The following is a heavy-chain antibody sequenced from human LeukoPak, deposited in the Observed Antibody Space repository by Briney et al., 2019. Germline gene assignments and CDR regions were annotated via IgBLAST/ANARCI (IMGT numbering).Heavy chain of an antibody. CDR1: GFTFHDYA. J-gene: IGHJ4*02. CDR3: AKAPGVSSGSDY. CDR2: ISGNSGSI. Sequence: GGSLRLSCAASGFTFHDYAMHWVRQAPGKGLEWVSGISGNSGSIGYADSVKGRFTISRDNAKNSLYLQMNSLRAEDTALYYCAKAPGVSSGSDYWGQGTLVTVSS. V-gene: IGHV3-9*01. D-gene: IGHD3-22*01.